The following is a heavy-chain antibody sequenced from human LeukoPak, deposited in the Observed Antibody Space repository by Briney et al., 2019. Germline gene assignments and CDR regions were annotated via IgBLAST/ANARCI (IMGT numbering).Heavy chain of an antibody. Sequence: ASVKVSCKASGYTFTSYYMHWVRQAPGQGLEWMGIINPSGGSTSYAQKFQGRVTMTRDTSTSTAYMELRSLRSDDTAVYYCARGRDAGITVAVADTPLTNFDYWGQGTLVTVSS. CDR2: INPSGGST. D-gene: IGHD6-19*01. CDR3: ARGRDAGITVAVADTPLTNFDY. CDR1: GYTFTSYY. J-gene: IGHJ4*02. V-gene: IGHV1-46*01.